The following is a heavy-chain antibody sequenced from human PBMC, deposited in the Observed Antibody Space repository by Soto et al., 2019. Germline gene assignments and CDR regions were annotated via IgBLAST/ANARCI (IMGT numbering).Heavy chain of an antibody. V-gene: IGHV3-30-3*01. J-gene: IGHJ4*02. Sequence: QVQLVESGGGVAQPGRSLRLSCAASGFTFSYYAIHWVRQAPGKGLEWVAVISYDGSNKYYADSVKGRFTISRDNSKNTLYLQMSSLRAEDSAVYYCARVLGTYSRVGTFDHWGQGTLVTVSS. CDR3: ARVLGTYSRVGTFDH. CDR1: GFTFSYYA. D-gene: IGHD1-26*01. CDR2: ISYDGSNK.